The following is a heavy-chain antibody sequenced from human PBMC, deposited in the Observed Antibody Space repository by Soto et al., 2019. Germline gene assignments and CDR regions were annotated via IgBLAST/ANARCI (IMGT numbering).Heavy chain of an antibody. CDR1: GFTFSSYA. Sequence: QVQLVESGGGVVQPGRSLRLSCAASGFTFSSYAMHWVRKAPGKGLEWVAVISYDGSNNYYADSVKGRFTISRDNSKNTLYLQMNSLRAEDTAVYYCARGPLAGYYSREPYYFDYWGQGTLVTVSS. D-gene: IGHD3-9*01. J-gene: IGHJ4*02. CDR2: ISYDGSNN. V-gene: IGHV3-30-3*01. CDR3: ARGPLAGYYSREPYYFDY.